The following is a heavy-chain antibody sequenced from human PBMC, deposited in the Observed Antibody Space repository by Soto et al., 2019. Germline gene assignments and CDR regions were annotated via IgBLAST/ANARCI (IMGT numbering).Heavy chain of an antibody. Sequence: QVQLVQSGAEVKKPGALVKVSCKASGYTFTSYAISWVRQAPGQGLEWMGWISAYNGNTNYAQKLQGRVTMTTDTSTSTADLELRSRRADDPAVYYCTRGPDDWEPRAFDYWGHGTLVTVSA. CDR3: TRGPDDWEPRAFDY. J-gene: IGHJ4*01. V-gene: IGHV1-18*01. D-gene: IGHD3-9*01. CDR1: GYTFTSYA. CDR2: ISAYNGNT.